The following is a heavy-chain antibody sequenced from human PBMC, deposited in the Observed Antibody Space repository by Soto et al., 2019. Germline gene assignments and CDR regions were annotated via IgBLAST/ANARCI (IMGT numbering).Heavy chain of an antibody. D-gene: IGHD3-3*01. J-gene: IGHJ5*02. Sequence: SETLSLTCTVSGGSISSYYWSWIRQPPGKGLEWIGYIYYSGSTNYNPSLKSRVTISVDTSKNQFSLKLSSVTAADTAVYYCARDLARSPRMHWFDPWGQGTLVTVSS. CDR2: IYYSGST. CDR3: ARDLARSPRMHWFDP. CDR1: GGSISSYY. V-gene: IGHV4-59*01.